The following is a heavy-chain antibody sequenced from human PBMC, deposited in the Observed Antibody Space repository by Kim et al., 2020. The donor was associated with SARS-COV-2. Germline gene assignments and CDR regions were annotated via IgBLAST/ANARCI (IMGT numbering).Heavy chain of an antibody. CDR3: AKVPAANWYFDL. CDR2: INHSGST. J-gene: IGHJ2*01. Sequence: SETLSLTCAVYGGSFSGYYWSWIRQPPGKGLEWIGEINHSGSTNYNPSLKSRVTISVDTSKNQFSLKLSSVTAADTAVYYCAKVPAANWYFDLWGRGTLV. V-gene: IGHV4-34*01. D-gene: IGHD2-2*01. CDR1: GGSFSGYY.